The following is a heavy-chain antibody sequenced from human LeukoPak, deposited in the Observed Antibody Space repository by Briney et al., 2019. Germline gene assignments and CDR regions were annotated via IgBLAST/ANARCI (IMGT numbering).Heavy chain of an antibody. Sequence: GGSLRLSCAASGFTFSSYGMHWVRQAPGKGLEWVAVIWYDGSNKYYADSVKGRFTISRDNSKNTLYLQMNGLRAEDTAIYYCARGPKTSFDYWGQGTLVTVSS. J-gene: IGHJ4*02. CDR1: GFTFSSYG. CDR2: IWYDGSNK. CDR3: ARGPKTSFDY. V-gene: IGHV3-33*01.